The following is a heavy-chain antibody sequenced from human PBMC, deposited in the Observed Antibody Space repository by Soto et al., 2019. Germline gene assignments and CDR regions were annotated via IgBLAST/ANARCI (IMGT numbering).Heavy chain of an antibody. Sequence: QVQLVESGGGVVQPGRSLRLSCAASGFTFSSYGMHWVRQAPGKGLEWVAVISYDGSNKYYADSVKGRFTISRDNSKNTLYLQMNSLRAEDTAVYYCANNYGSGSYLGDYWGQGTLVTVSS. CDR1: GFTFSSYG. J-gene: IGHJ4*02. D-gene: IGHD3-10*01. CDR2: ISYDGSNK. V-gene: IGHV3-30*18. CDR3: ANNYGSGSYLGDY.